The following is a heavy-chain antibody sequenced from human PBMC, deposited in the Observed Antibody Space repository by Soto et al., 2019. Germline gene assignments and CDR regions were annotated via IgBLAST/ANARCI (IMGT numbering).Heavy chain of an antibody. Sequence: VASVKVSCKASGYTFTSYDINWVRQATGQGLEWMGWMNPNSGNTGYARKFQGRVTMTRNTSISTAYMELSSLRSEDTAVYYCARGQERFLEWSLLYGMDVWGQGTTVTVSS. CDR3: ARGQERFLEWSLLYGMDV. V-gene: IGHV1-8*01. D-gene: IGHD3-3*01. J-gene: IGHJ6*02. CDR1: GYTFTSYD. CDR2: MNPNSGNT.